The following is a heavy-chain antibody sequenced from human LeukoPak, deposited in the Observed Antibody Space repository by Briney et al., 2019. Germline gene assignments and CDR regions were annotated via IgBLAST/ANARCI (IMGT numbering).Heavy chain of an antibody. V-gene: IGHV1-8*01. J-gene: IGHJ4*02. CDR1: GYTFTSYD. CDR3: ASSVYCSGGSCYSSFDY. Sequence: ASVKVSCKASGYTFTSYDINWVLQATGQGLEWMGWMNPNSGNTAYAQKFQGRVTMTRNTSISTAYMELSSLRSEDTAVYYCASSVYCSGGSCYSSFDYWGQGTLVTVSS. CDR2: MNPNSGNT. D-gene: IGHD2-15*01.